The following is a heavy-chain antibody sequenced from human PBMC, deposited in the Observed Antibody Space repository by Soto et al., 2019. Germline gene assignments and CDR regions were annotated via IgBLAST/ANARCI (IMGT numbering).Heavy chain of an antibody. CDR3: VRATYFSDSSGYTRCLDY. CDR1: GLTLVDTT. Sequence: EVQLVESGEALSSLEGPWNSPVQGLGLTLVDTTFAGVARPQGRARRWVGRFRDKPQGYSTAYAASVKGRFTTSRDESKNSAYLQMNSLKTEDTAVYYCVRATYFSDSSGYTRCLDYWGQGTLVTVSS. CDR2: FRDKPQGYST. V-gene: IGHV3-72*01. J-gene: IGHJ4*02. D-gene: IGHD3-22*01.